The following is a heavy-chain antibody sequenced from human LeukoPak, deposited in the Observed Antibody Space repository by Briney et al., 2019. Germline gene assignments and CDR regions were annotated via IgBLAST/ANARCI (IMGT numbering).Heavy chain of an antibody. CDR2: IKNDGTTT. V-gene: IGHV3-74*01. D-gene: IGHD5-12*01. CDR3: ARARYDYRLPVDP. CDR1: GFTFSNYW. Sequence: GGSLRLSCAASGFTFSNYWMHWVRQAPGKWLVWVSHIKNDGTTTSYADSVKGRFTISRDNAKNTLYLQMNSLRDEDTAVYYCARARYDYRLPVDPWGQGTLVTVSS. J-gene: IGHJ5*02.